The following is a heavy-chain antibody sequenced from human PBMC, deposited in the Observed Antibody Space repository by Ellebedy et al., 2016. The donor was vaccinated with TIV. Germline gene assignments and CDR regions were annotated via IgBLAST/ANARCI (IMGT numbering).Heavy chain of an antibody. CDR1: GGSITRGDFY. CDR2: IYYSGST. V-gene: IGHV4-30-4*01. Sequence: SETLSLXCTVSGGSITRGDFYWTWIRQPPGKGLEWIGYIYYSGSTYYNPSLKSRATISVDTSRNQFSLKLSSVTAADTAVYYCARTYYGANNWFDPWGQGTLVTVSS. D-gene: IGHD3-3*01. CDR3: ARTYYGANNWFDP. J-gene: IGHJ5*02.